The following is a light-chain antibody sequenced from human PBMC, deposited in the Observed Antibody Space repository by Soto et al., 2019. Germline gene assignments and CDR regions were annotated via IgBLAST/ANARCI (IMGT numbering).Light chain of an antibody. CDR3: QQYNTWPRT. V-gene: IGKV3-15*01. CDR1: QRINNN. J-gene: IGKJ1*01. CDR2: GAF. Sequence: EIVMTQSPATLSVSPGERGTLSCRASQRINNNLAWYPQKPGQAPRLIIYGAFDRATNISARFSGSRSGPEFTLKLSSLQSEDFAIYYCQQYNTWPRTFGEGTRVDI.